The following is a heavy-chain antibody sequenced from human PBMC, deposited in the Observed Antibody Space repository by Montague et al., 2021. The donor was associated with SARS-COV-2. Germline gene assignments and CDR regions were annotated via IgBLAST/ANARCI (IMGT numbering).Heavy chain of an antibody. CDR3: ARKTIYFDY. D-gene: IGHD1/OR15-1a*01. CDR2: IYHSGSP. Sequence: SETLSLTCTVSGDSISRSNWWTWVRQPPGKRLEWIGEIYHSGSPNYNPSLKSRVTISVDRSKSQFSLNLRSVTAADTAVYYCARKTIYFDYWGQGTLVTVSS. J-gene: IGHJ4*02. V-gene: IGHV4-4*02. CDR1: GDSISRSNW.